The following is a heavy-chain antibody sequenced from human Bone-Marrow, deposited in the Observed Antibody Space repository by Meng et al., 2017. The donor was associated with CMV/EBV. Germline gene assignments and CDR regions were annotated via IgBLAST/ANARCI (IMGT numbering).Heavy chain of an antibody. Sequence: GGSLRLSCAASGFIFNNYAMTWVRQTPGKGLEWVSTIYGSGGTTNYADSVKGRFTISRDNSKNTLYLQMNSLRAEDTAVYYCAKVIELPAVFAFDIWGQGTMVTVSS. D-gene: IGHD1-26*01. CDR2: IYGSGGTT. V-gene: IGHV3-23*01. J-gene: IGHJ3*02. CDR3: AKVIELPAVFAFDI. CDR1: GFIFNNYA.